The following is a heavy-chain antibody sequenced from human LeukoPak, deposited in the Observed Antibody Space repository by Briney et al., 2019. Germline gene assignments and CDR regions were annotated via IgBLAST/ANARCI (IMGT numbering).Heavy chain of an antibody. CDR2: FHLDGRT. D-gene: IGHD3-3*01. J-gene: IGHJ4*02. Sequence: SETLSLTCGVSGGSVTSTNWWTWVRQPPGKGLEWIGEFHLDGRTNYNPSLKSRLTMSVDLSENHISLKLTSVTAADTAVYYCAREGGFYRPLDYSGQGTLVTVSS. V-gene: IGHV4-4*02. CDR1: GGSVTSTNW. CDR3: AREGGFYRPLDY.